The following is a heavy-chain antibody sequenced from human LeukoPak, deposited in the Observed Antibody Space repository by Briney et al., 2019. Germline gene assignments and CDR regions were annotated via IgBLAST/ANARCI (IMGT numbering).Heavy chain of an antibody. D-gene: IGHD2-8*02. CDR2: XXYXGXXX. V-gene: IGHV3-30*01. CDR3: XRXVVLGHRHYYYGMDV. J-gene: IGHJ6*02. Sequence: PGGSLRLSCAASGFTXXSYAMHWVRQAPGXXXXXXXXXXYXGXXXXXXXXXXXXFTIXRDNSKNTLYLQMNSLRAEDTAVYYXXRXVVLGHRHYYYGMDVWGQGTTVTVSS. CDR1: GFTXXSYA.